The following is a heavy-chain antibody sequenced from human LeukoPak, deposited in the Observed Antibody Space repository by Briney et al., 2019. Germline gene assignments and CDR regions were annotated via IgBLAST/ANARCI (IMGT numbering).Heavy chain of an antibody. V-gene: IGHV4-30-2*06. CDR2: IYQTGGT. Sequence: PSETLSLTCAVSGGFISSGGCSWSWVRQSPGKGLEWIGYIYQTGGTFYNPSLESRVTTSVDNSNNQFSLKLNSVTAADTAVYYCARSDSFGYILDYWGQGTLVTVSS. CDR3: ARSDSFGYILDY. J-gene: IGHJ4*02. D-gene: IGHD5-18*01. CDR1: GGFISSGGCS.